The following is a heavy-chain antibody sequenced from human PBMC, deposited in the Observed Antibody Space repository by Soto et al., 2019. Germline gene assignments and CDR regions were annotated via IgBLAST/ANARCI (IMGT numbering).Heavy chain of an antibody. CDR3: ARAAGGGYDY. Sequence: SGGSLRLSCAASGFTFSSYDMHWVRQATGKGLEWVSAIVTAGDTYYPGSVKGRFSISRENAKNSLYLQMNSLRAGDTAVYYCARAAGGGYDYWGQGTLVTVSS. D-gene: IGHD2-15*01. J-gene: IGHJ4*02. CDR1: GFTFSSYD. V-gene: IGHV3-13*01. CDR2: IVTAGDT.